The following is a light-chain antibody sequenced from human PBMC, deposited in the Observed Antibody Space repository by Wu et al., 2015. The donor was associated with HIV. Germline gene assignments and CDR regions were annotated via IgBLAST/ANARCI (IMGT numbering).Light chain of an antibody. CDR3: QQRSSWPQT. V-gene: IGKV3-11*01. CDR2: DAS. J-gene: IGKJ1*01. CDR1: HSVSVY. Sequence: EAVMTQSPATLSLSPGERATLSCRASHSVSVYVAWYQHKPGQAPRLLIYDASNRATGIPARFSGSGSGTDFTLTISNLEPEDFAVYYCQQRSSWPQTFGQGTKVEI.